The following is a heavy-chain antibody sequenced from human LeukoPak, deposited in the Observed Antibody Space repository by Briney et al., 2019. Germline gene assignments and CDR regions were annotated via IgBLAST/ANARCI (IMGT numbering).Heavy chain of an antibody. V-gene: IGHV3-7*01. Sequence: PGGSLRLSCAASGFTFSSYWMTWVRQAPGKGLEWVAHMKQDGTKKYYVDSVKGRFTISRDNAKNSLYLQMNSLRAEDTAVYYCAREVGVYYYYYGMDVWGQGTTVTVSS. D-gene: IGHD1-26*01. CDR1: GFTFSSYW. J-gene: IGHJ6*02. CDR3: AREVGVYYYYYGMDV. CDR2: MKQDGTKK.